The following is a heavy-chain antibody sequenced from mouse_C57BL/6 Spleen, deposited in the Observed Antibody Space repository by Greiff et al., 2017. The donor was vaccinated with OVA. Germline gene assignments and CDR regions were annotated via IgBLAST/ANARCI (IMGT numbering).Heavy chain of an antibody. CDR1: GFTFSSYA. Sequence: EVQVVESGGGLVKPGGSLKLSCAASGFTFSSYAMSWVRQTPEKRLEWVATISDGGSYTYYPDNVKGRFTISRDNAKNNLYLQMSHLKSEDTAMYYCARDLSRPYDAMDYWGQGTSVTVSS. V-gene: IGHV5-4*01. J-gene: IGHJ4*01. D-gene: IGHD3-1*01. CDR2: ISDGGSYT. CDR3: ARDLSRPYDAMDY.